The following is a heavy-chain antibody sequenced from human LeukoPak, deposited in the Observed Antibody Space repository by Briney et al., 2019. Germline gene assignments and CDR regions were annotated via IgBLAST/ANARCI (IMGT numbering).Heavy chain of an antibody. Sequence: GGSLRLSCPASGFTFSSYWMHWVRQAPGKGLVWVSRIKSDDSSTSYADSVKGRFTISRDNAKNTLYLQMNSLRAEDTAVYYCARGDGGSYQGRFDYWGQGTLVTVSS. CDR1: GFTFSSYW. CDR2: IKSDDSST. CDR3: ARGDGGSYQGRFDY. V-gene: IGHV3-74*01. J-gene: IGHJ4*02. D-gene: IGHD1-26*01.